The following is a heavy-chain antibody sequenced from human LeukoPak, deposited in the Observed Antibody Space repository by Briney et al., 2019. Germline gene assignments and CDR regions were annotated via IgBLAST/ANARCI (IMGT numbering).Heavy chain of an antibody. Sequence: GASVKVSCKASGGTFSSYAISWVRQAPGQGLEWMGGIIPIFGTANYAQKFQGRVTITTDGSTSTAYMELSSLRSEDTAVYYCAREGYSSAEDSYFDYWGQGTLVTVSS. CDR3: AREGYSSAEDSYFDY. CDR2: IIPIFGTA. J-gene: IGHJ4*02. CDR1: GGTFSSYA. D-gene: IGHD6-25*01. V-gene: IGHV1-69*05.